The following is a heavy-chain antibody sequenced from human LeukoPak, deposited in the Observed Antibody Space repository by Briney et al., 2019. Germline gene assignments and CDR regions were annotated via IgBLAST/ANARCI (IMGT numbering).Heavy chain of an antibody. V-gene: IGHV3-21*01. CDR2: ISSSSSYI. Sequence: GGSLRLSCAASGFTFSSYSMNWVRQAPGKGLEWVSSISSSSSYIYYADSVKGRFTISRDNAKNSLYLQMNSLGAEDTAVYYCARDSYRGFGELLLFDYWGQGTLVTVSS. D-gene: IGHD3-10*01. J-gene: IGHJ4*02. CDR1: GFTFSSYS. CDR3: ARDSYRGFGELLLFDY.